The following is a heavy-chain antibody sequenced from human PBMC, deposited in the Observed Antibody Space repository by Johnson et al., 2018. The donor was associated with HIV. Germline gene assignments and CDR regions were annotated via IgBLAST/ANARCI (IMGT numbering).Heavy chain of an antibody. V-gene: IGHV3-11*04. CDR2: ISSSGSTI. Sequence: QVQLVESGGGLVKPGGSLRLSCAASGFTFNNAWMSWVRQAPGKGLEWVSYISSSGSTIYYADSVKGRFTISRDNAKHSLYLQMNSLRAEDTAVYYCARVFYRYSSSSTAAFDIWGQGTMVTVSS. CDR1: GFTFNNAW. J-gene: IGHJ3*02. D-gene: IGHD6-6*01. CDR3: ARVFYRYSSSSTAAFDI.